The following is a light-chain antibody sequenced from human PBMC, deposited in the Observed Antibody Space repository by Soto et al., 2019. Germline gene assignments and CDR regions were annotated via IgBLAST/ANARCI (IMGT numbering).Light chain of an antibody. Sequence: QSVLTQPASVSGSPGQSITISCTGTSSDVGGYNYVSWYQQHPGKAPKLIIYEVSNRPTGVSNRFSGSKSGHTASLTISGLQSEDEADYYCSSYAGSSNVFGTGTKVTVL. CDR2: EVS. V-gene: IGLV2-14*01. J-gene: IGLJ1*01. CDR1: SSDVGGYNY. CDR3: SSYAGSSNV.